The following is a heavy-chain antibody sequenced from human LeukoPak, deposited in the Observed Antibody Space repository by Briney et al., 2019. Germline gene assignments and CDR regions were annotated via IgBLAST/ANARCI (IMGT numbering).Heavy chain of an antibody. D-gene: IGHD2-2*01. V-gene: IGHV3-23*01. CDR2: ITGSGGST. CDR1: GFTFSSYG. Sequence: PGGSLRLSCAASGFTFSSYGMSWVRQAPGKGLEWVSAITGSGGSTFYADSVKGRFTISRDNSKNALYLQMNSLRAEDTAVYYCAKESYYCSSTSCYSDFGGQGTLVTVSS. J-gene: IGHJ4*02. CDR3: AKESYYCSSTSCYSDF.